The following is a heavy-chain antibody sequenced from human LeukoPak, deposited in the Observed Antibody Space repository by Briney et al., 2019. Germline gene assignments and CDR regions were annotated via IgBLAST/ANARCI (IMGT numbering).Heavy chain of an antibody. Sequence: GGSLRLSCAASGFTFSSYSMNWVRQAPGKGLEWVSSISSSSSYIYHADSVKGRFTISRDNAKNSLYLQMSSLRAEDTAVYYCAKDERNWNYNLASQTYDWGQGTLVTVSS. CDR3: AKDERNWNYNLASQTYD. CDR1: GFTFSSYS. J-gene: IGHJ4*02. CDR2: ISSSSSYI. D-gene: IGHD1-7*01. V-gene: IGHV3-21*04.